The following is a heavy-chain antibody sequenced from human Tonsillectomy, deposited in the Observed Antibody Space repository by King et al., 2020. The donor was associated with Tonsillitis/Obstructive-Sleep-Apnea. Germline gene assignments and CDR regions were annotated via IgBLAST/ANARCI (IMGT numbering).Heavy chain of an antibody. Sequence: VQLVESGGGVVQPGKSLRLSCAASGFTFSSYGMHWVRQAPGKGLEWVAVISYDGSNKYYADYVKGRFTISRDNSKNTLYLQMNRLRAEYTAVYYCAKSSFVALLRSHYYYYGMDVWGQGPTVTVSS. CDR2: ISYDGSNK. V-gene: IGHV3-30*18. D-gene: IGHD6-6*01. CDR3: AKSSFVALLRSHYYYYGMDV. J-gene: IGHJ6*02. CDR1: GFTFSSYG.